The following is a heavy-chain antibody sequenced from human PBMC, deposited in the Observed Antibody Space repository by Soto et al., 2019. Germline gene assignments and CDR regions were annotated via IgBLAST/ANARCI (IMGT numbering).Heavy chain of an antibody. CDR2: ISSSSSYT. J-gene: IGHJ4*02. D-gene: IGHD5-12*01. V-gene: IGHV3-11*05. CDR3: ARDHHRYSGYDYVDY. CDR1: GFTFSDYY. Sequence: QVQLVESGGGLVKPGGSLRLSCAASGFTFSDYYMSWIRQAPGKGLEWVSYISSSSSYTNYADSVKGRFTISRDNAKNSLYLQTNSLRAEDTAVYYCARDHHRYSGYDYVDYWGQGTLVTVSS.